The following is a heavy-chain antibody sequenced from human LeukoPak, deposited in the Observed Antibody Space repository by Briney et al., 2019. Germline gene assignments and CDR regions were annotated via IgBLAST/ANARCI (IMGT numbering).Heavy chain of an antibody. CDR1: GYSISSGYY. Sequence: PSETLSLTCTVSGYSISSGYYWGWIRQPPGKGLEWIGSIYHSGSTYYNPSLKSRVTISVDTSKNQFSLKLSSVTAADTAVYYCARSLVPAAIGKVWFDPWGQGTLVTVSS. V-gene: IGHV4-38-2*02. CDR2: IYHSGST. D-gene: IGHD2-2*02. CDR3: ARSLVPAAIGKVWFDP. J-gene: IGHJ5*02.